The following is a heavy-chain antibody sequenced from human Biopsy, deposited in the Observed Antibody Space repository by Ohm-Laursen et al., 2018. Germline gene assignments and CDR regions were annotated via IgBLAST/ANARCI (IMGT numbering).Heavy chain of an antibody. J-gene: IGHJ4*02. CDR2: IIPIPNVA. V-gene: IGHV1-69*10. Sequence: SVKVSCKASGDSFTSYAIGWVRQAPGQGLEWMGGIIPIPNVATYAQKFQGRITITADESTSTAYMELSSLTSEDTAMFYCAREAIGYQLPCDDWGQGTLVTVSS. CDR1: GDSFTSYA. CDR3: AREAIGYQLPCDD. D-gene: IGHD2-15*01.